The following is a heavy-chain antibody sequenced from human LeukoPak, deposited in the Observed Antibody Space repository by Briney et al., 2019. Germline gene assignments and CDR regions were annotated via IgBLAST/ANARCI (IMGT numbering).Heavy chain of an antibody. D-gene: IGHD2-21*01. J-gene: IGHJ4*02. CDR2: IYSSGSA. Sequence: SETLSLTCTVSGGSINSYYWSWIRQPAGKGLEWIGRIYSSGSANYNPSLKSRVTISVETSKNQFSLKLSSVTAADTAVYYCARGGTYLGWWDFWGQGTLVTVSS. V-gene: IGHV4-4*07. CDR3: ARGGTYLGWWDF. CDR1: GGSINSYY.